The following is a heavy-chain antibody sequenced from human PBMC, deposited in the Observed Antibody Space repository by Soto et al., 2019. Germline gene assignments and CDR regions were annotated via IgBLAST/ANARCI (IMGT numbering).Heavy chain of an antibody. CDR3: ERSAYGSGDANDY. D-gene: IGHD3-10*01. CDR1: GFTFSSYW. V-gene: IGHV3-74*01. Sequence: EVQLVESGGDLVQPGGSLRLSCVASGFTFSSYWMHWVRQVPGKGLVWVSRIKTDGSDTSYADSVKGRLTISRDNAKNTLYMQMNSLRAEDTAVYYCERSAYGSGDANDYWGQGTLVTVSS. J-gene: IGHJ4*02. CDR2: IKTDGSDT.